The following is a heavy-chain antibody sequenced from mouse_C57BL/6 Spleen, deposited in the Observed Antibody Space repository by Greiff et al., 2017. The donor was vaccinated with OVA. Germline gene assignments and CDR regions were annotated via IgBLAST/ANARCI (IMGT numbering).Heavy chain of an antibody. J-gene: IGHJ3*01. CDR2: ISSGGSYT. D-gene: IGHD2-13*01. Sequence: EVKLVESGGDLVKPGGSLKLSCAASGFTFSSSGMSWVRQTPDKRLEWVATISSGGSYTYYPDSVKGRFTISRDNAKNTLYLQMSSLKSEDTAMYYCARHGDLRAWFAYWGQGTLVTVSA. CDR3: ARHGDLRAWFAY. CDR1: GFTFSSSG. V-gene: IGHV5-6*01.